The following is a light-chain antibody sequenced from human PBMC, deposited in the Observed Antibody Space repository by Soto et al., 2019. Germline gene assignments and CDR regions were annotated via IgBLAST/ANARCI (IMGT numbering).Light chain of an antibody. V-gene: IGKV3-11*01. J-gene: IGKJ5*01. CDR3: QQRSN. CDR1: QSVSSY. Sequence: EIVLTQSPATLSLSPWERATLSCRASQSVSSYLAWYQQKPGQAPRLLIYDASNRATGIPARFSGSGSGTDFTLTISSLEPEDFAVYYCQQRSNFGQGTRLEIK. CDR2: DAS.